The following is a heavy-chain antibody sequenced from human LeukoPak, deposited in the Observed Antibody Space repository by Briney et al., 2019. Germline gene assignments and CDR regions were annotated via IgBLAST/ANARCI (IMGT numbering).Heavy chain of an antibody. J-gene: IGHJ4*02. CDR2: IYSGGST. D-gene: IGHD4-17*01. CDR3: ASRSTVTTDY. CDR1: GFTVSSNY. V-gene: IGHV3-66*01. Sequence: PGGSLRLSCAASGFTVSSNYMSWVRQAPGKGLEWVSVIYSGGSTYYADSVKGRFTISRDNSKNTLYLQMNSLRAEDAAVYYCASRSTVTTDYWGQGTLVTVSS.